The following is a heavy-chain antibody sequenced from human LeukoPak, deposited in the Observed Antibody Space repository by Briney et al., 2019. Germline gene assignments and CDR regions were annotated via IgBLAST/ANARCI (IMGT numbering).Heavy chain of an antibody. CDR1: GFTVSSNY. D-gene: IGHD2-15*01. J-gene: IGHJ4*02. V-gene: IGHV3-66*01. Sequence: GGSLRLSCAASGFTVSSNYMSWVRQAPGKGLEWVSVIYSGGSTYYADSVKGRFTISRDNSKNTLYLQMNSLRAEGTAVYYCAREGIGSYYFDYWGQGTLVTVSS. CDR3: AREGIGSYYFDY. CDR2: IYSGGST.